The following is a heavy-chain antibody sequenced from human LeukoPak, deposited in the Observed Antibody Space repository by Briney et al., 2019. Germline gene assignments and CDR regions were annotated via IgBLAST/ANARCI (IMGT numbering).Heavy chain of an antibody. Sequence: PGGSLRLSCAASGFALSSHWMTWVRQVPGRGPEWVANVNRDGSETYYLDSVKGRFTLSRDNAKNSLYLQMISLRAEDTAVYYCARDRWSYDPQGGFDCWGQGTLVTVSS. J-gene: IGHJ4*02. D-gene: IGHD3-22*01. CDR3: ARDRWSYDPQGGFDC. CDR1: GFALSSHW. V-gene: IGHV3-7*03. CDR2: VNRDGSET.